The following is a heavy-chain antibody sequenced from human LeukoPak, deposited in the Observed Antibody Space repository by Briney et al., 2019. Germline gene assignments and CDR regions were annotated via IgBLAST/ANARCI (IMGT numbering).Heavy chain of an antibody. Sequence: SETLSLTCTVSGGSISSSSYYWGWIRQPPGKGLEWIGSIYYSGSTYYNPSLKSRVTISVDTSKNQFSLKLSSVTAADTAVYYCARAPGESYPFDLWGRGTLVTVSS. J-gene: IGHJ2*01. V-gene: IGHV4-39*07. CDR1: GGSISSSSYY. CDR3: ARAPGESYPFDL. D-gene: IGHD7-27*01. CDR2: IYYSGST.